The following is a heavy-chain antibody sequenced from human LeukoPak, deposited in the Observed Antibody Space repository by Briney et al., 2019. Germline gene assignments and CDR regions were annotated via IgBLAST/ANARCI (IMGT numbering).Heavy chain of an antibody. CDR3: ARDADTSGSYWYFDL. V-gene: IGHV3-33*01. J-gene: IGHJ2*01. CDR2: IWSDGSNE. CDR1: GFTFSYYG. D-gene: IGHD3-22*01. Sequence: GGSLRLSCAASGFTFSYYGMHWVRQAPGKGLEWVALIWSDGSNENYADSVKGRFTISGDTSRNTLYLQMHSLRAEDTAVYYCARDADTSGSYWYFDLWGRGTQVTVSS.